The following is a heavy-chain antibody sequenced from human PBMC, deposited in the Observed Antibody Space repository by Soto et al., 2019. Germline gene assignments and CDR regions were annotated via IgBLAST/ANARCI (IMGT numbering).Heavy chain of an antibody. V-gene: IGHV4-59*01. CDR2: ISSSGS. Sequence: SETLSLTCTVSGASISSYYWSWIRQPPGKGLEWIGYISSSGSNYNPSLKSRVTISLDKSKNEFSLKMKSVTAADTAVYYCARNNQFDSCGQGTLVTVSS. CDR3: ARNNQFDS. CDR1: GASISSYY. J-gene: IGHJ4*02.